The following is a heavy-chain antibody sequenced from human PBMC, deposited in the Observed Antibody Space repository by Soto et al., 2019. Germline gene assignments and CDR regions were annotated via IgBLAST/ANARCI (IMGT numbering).Heavy chain of an antibody. D-gene: IGHD3-3*01. CDR3: ARPSPLRFLEWSPRPEDYYYGMDV. Sequence: SVKVSCKASGGTFSSYAISWVRQAPGQGLEWMGGIIPIFGTANYAQKFQGRVTITADESTSTAYMELSSLRSEDTAVYYCARPSPLRFLEWSPRPEDYYYGMDVWGQGTTVTVS. CDR2: IIPIFGTA. V-gene: IGHV1-69*13. CDR1: GGTFSSYA. J-gene: IGHJ6*02.